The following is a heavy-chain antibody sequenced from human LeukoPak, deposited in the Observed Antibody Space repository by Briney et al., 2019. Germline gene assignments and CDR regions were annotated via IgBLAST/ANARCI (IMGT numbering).Heavy chain of an antibody. Sequence: PSETLSLTCTVSGDSISSYYCSWIRRPPGQGLEWIGYIYYSGSTNYNPSLKSRVTISVDTSKNQFSLKLSSVTAADTAVYYCARDRQWLVDWGQGTLVTVSS. D-gene: IGHD6-19*01. CDR1: GDSISSYY. V-gene: IGHV4-59*01. CDR2: IYYSGST. J-gene: IGHJ4*02. CDR3: ARDRQWLVD.